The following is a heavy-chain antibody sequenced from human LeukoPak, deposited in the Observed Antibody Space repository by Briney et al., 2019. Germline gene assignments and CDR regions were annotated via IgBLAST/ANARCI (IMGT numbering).Heavy chain of an antibody. V-gene: IGHV4-61*09. Sequence: PSQTLSLTCAVSGGSISRCYCYWIWMRPAAGKGLEGIGHNYTSRSTNHNPYLKIRVTVAIDKSKNQFPLKLSSVAAADTPGYYGARLLFHSNYGKPYYYGMDVGGQGTTVTVSS. D-gene: IGHD4-11*01. J-gene: IGHJ6*01. CDR3: ARLLFHSNYGKPYYYGMDV. CDR2: NYTSRST. CDR1: GGSISRCYCY.